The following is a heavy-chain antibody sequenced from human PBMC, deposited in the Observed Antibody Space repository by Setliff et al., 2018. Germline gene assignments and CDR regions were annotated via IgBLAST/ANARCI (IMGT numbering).Heavy chain of an antibody. J-gene: IGHJ4*02. CDR1: GYSFSDFY. D-gene: IGHD1-1*01. Sequence: SCKASGYSFSDFYMHWVRQVPGEGLEALGRIDPRDDFTVYAERFKDRLTITADTSTDTSYMEMSSLRFEDTAVYYCAIDYGPTGTPYHWGQGTPVTVS. CDR3: AIDYGPTGTPYH. V-gene: IGHV1-69-2*01. CDR2: IDPRDDFT.